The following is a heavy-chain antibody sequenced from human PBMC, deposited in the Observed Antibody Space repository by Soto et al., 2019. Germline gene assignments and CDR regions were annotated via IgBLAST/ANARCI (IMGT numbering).Heavy chain of an antibody. J-gene: IGHJ4*02. D-gene: IGHD3-9*01. CDR3: AKDNISCIFDY. Sequence: SETLSLTCAVYGGSFSGYYWTWIRQPPGTGLEWIGEINHSGSTNYNPSIKSRVTISVDTSKNQFSLKLTSVTAADTAVYYCAKDNISCIFDYWGQGTLVTVSS. V-gene: IGHV4-34*01. CDR2: INHSGST. CDR1: GGSFSGYY.